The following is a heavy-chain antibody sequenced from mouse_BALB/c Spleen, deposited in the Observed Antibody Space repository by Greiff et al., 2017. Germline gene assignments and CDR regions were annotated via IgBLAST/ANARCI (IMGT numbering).Heavy chain of an antibody. J-gene: IGHJ4*01. CDR1: GFTFSSYA. CDR3: ARGTGTGYAMDY. D-gene: IGHD4-1*01. V-gene: IGHV5-9-4*01. Sequence: DVMLVESGGGLVKPGGSLKLSCAASGFTFSSYAMSWVRQSPEKRLEWVAEISSGGSYTYYPDTVTGRFTISRDNAKNTLYLEMSSLRSEDTAMYYCARGTGTGYAMDYWGQGTSVTVSS. CDR2: ISSGGSYT.